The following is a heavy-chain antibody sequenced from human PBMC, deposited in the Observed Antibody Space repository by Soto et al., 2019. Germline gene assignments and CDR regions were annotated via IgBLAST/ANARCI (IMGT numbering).Heavy chain of an antibody. CDR3: ARHPPDYDILTGYYTGNWFDP. Sequence: PGESLKISCKGSGYSFTSYWIGWVRQMPGKGLEWMGIIYPGDSDTRYSPSIQGQVTISADKSISTAYLQWSSLKTTDTAMYYCARHPPDYDILTGYYTGNWFDPWGQGTLVTVSS. J-gene: IGHJ5*02. CDR1: GYSFTSYW. D-gene: IGHD3-9*01. CDR2: IYPGDSDT. V-gene: IGHV5-51*01.